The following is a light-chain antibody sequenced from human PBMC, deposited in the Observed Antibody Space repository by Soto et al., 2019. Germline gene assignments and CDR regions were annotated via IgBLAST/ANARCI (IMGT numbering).Light chain of an antibody. J-gene: IGKJ1*01. CDR1: QSISSN. CDR2: GAS. Sequence: EIVMTQSPVTLFVSPGERANLSCRASQSISSNLAWYQQKPGQAPRVLIDGASSRATGIPARFSGSGCGTESTLTISSLQSDDFAFYYCQQYNNWLWTFGQGTKVEIK. V-gene: IGKV3-15*01. CDR3: QQYNNWLWT.